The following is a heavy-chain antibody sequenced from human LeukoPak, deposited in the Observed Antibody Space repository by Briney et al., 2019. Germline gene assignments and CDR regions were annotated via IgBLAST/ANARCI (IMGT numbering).Heavy chain of an antibody. CDR2: ISSSTSYI. CDR1: GFIFSSYS. D-gene: IGHD3-22*01. J-gene: IGHJ4*02. V-gene: IGHV3-21*01. CDR3: AKDDTMIVVVSPFDY. Sequence: GGSLRLSCAASGFIFSSYSMNWVRQAPGKGLEWVSSISSSTSYIYYADSVKGRFTISRDNAKNSLYLQMNSLRAEDTAVYYCAKDDTMIVVVSPFDYWGQGTLVTVSS.